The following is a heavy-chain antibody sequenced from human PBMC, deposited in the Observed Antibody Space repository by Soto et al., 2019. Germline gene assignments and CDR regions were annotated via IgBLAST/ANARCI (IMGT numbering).Heavy chain of an antibody. J-gene: IGHJ4*02. CDR1: GFTFSTYS. CDR2: ISSSGSYI. D-gene: IGHD3-22*01. V-gene: IGHV3-21*01. CDR3: AKGTFCHDKRAYYTFDY. Sequence: PGGSLTLSCAASGFTFSTYSITWFFQAPGKGLEWVSSISSSGSYIYYADSVKGRFTISRDNAKNSLYLQMNSLRAEDTAVYYLAKGTFCHDKRAYYTFDYWGKETPLTVTS.